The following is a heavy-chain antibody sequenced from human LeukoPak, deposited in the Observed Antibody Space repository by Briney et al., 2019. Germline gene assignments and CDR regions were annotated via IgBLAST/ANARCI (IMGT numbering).Heavy chain of an antibody. D-gene: IGHD1-26*01. CDR2: ISSSGGTI. Sequence: PGGSLRLSCAASGFTFSDYYMSWIRQAPGKGLEWVSYISSSGGTIYYADSVKGRFTISRDNAKNSLYLQMNSLRAEDTAVYYCARDHLSGSYEVYFQHWGQGTLVTVSS. V-gene: IGHV3-11*01. CDR3: ARDHLSGSYEVYFQH. J-gene: IGHJ1*01. CDR1: GFTFSDYY.